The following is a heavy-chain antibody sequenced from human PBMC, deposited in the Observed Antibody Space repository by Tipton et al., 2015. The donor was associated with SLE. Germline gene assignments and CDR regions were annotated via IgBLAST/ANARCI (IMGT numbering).Heavy chain of an antibody. CDR2: IQYDESTK. CDR3: ARESGSYFGWFDP. J-gene: IGHJ5*02. D-gene: IGHD3-3*01. V-gene: IGHV3-30*02. Sequence: SLRLSCVASGFTFDFSTSGIHWVRQAPGKGLEWVSFIQYDESTKYFADSVKGRFSISRDNSKNTVYLQMNSLRGEDTAVYYCARESGSYFGWFDPWGRGTLATVSS. CDR1: GFTFDFSTSG.